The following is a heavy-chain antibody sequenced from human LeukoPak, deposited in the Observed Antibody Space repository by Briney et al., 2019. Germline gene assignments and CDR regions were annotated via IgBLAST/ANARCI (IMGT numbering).Heavy chain of an antibody. V-gene: IGHV3-33*01. CDR2: IWYDGSQE. Sequence: GGSLRLSCAASGFTFSNHGMHWVRQAPGKGLEWVANIWYDGSQEYYADTVKGRFTISRDISKNTLYLQMNSLRAEDTAVYFCARDLAAARLDFRGQGTLVTVSS. CDR3: ARDLAAARLDF. J-gene: IGHJ4*02. D-gene: IGHD6-6*01. CDR1: GFTFSNHG.